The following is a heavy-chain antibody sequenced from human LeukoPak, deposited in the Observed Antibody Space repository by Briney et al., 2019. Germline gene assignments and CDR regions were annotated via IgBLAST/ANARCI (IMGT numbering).Heavy chain of an antibody. V-gene: IGHV1-69*05. J-gene: IGHJ6*03. CDR2: LIPVFGAA. D-gene: IGHD6-19*01. CDR3: ARGQRDPGAGAGIDYYYYMDV. Sequence: GSSVKVSCKAAGGTFSNYGHAISWVRQAPGQGLEWIGGLIPVFGAAKYAQKFQGRVTITTYESTTTAYMEVTGLRSEDTAVYYCARGQRDPGAGAGIDYYYYMDVWGKGTTVTVSS. CDR1: GGTFSNYGHA.